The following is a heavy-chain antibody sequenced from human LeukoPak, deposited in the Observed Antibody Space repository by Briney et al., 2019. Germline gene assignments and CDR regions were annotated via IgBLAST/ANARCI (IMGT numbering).Heavy chain of an antibody. CDR3: ARDSSSSWYTPDY. J-gene: IGHJ4*02. CDR2: IFYSGST. CDR1: SGSISTSNYY. V-gene: IGHV4-39*07. Sequence: SETLSLTCTVSSGSISTSNYYWGWVRQPPGKALEWIGNIFYSGSTNYNPSLKSRVTISVDTSKNQFSLKLSSVTAADTAVYYCARDSSSSWYTPDYWGQGTLVTVSS. D-gene: IGHD6-13*01.